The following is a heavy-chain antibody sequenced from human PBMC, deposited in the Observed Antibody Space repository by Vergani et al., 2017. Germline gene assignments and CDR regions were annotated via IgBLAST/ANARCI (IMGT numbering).Heavy chain of an antibody. CDR2: IYYSGST. J-gene: IGHJ5*02. CDR3: ARGLTSIAAPNWFGP. Sequence: QLQLQESGPGLVKPSETLSLTCTVSGGSISSSSYYWGWIRQPPGKGLEWIGRIYYSGSTYYNPSLKRRVTISVDTSKNQFSLKLSSVTAADTAVYYCARGLTSIAAPNWFGPWGQGTLVTVSS. CDR1: GGSISSSSYY. D-gene: IGHD5-12*01. V-gene: IGHV4-39*07.